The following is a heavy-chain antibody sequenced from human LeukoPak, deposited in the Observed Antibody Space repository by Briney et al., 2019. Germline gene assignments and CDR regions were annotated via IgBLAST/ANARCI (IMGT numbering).Heavy chain of an antibody. Sequence: GGSLRLSCAASGFTFSSYSMNWVRQAPGKGLEWVSSISSSSSFLYYADSVKGRFTISRDNAKNSLYLQMNSLRAEDTAVYYCARHRNGGSQDDAFDIWGQGTMVTVSS. CDR3: ARHRNGGSQDDAFDI. CDR1: GFTFSSYS. D-gene: IGHD2-15*01. V-gene: IGHV3-21*01. J-gene: IGHJ3*02. CDR2: ISSSSSFL.